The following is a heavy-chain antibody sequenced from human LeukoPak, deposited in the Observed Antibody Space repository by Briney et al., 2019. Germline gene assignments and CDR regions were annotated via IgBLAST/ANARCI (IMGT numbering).Heavy chain of an antibody. V-gene: IGHV4-30-4*01. D-gene: IGHD6-13*01. CDR1: GGSISSGDYY. Sequence: SQTLSLTRTVSGGSISSGDYYWSWIRQPPGKGLEWIGYIYYSGSTYYNPSLKSRVTISVDTSKNQFSLKLSSVTAADTAVYYCARDPAAGTLDYWGQGTLVTVSS. CDR3: ARDPAAGTLDY. J-gene: IGHJ4*02. CDR2: IYYSGST.